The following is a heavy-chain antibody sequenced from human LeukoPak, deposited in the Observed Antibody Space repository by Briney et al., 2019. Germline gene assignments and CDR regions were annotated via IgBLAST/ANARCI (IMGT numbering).Heavy chain of an antibody. Sequence: PGGSLRLSCAASGFTFSNYAMTWVRQAPGKGLEWVSGISGSGGSTYYADSAKGRFTISRDNSKNTLYLEMNSLRAEDTAVYYCAKVHYYDSIGYYYYYYAMDVWGQGTTVTVSS. J-gene: IGHJ6*02. V-gene: IGHV3-23*01. CDR2: ISGSGGST. D-gene: IGHD3-22*01. CDR1: GFTFSNYA. CDR3: AKVHYYDSIGYYYYYYAMDV.